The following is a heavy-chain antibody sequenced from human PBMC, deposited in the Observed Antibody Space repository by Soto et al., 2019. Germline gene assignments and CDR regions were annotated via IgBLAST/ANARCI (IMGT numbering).Heavy chain of an antibody. J-gene: IGHJ4*02. CDR2: INPSGGST. D-gene: IGHD1-26*01. CDR3: ARDQVTGGATTGGLDY. Sequence: QVQLVQSGAEVKKPGASVKVSCKASGYTFTSYYMHWVRQAPGQGLEWMGIINPSGGSTSYAQKFQGRVTMTRDTSTSTVYMELSSLRSEDTAVYYCARDQVTGGATTGGLDYWGQGTLVTVS. V-gene: IGHV1-46*01. CDR1: GYTFTSYY.